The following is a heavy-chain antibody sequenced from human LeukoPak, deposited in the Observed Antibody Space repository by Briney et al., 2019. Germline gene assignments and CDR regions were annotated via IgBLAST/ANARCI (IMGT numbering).Heavy chain of an antibody. CDR3: ARAGYYYDSSGYYTGYFDL. D-gene: IGHD3-22*01. Sequence: SETLSLTCTVSGGSVSSGSYYWSWIRQPPGKGLEWIGYIYYSGSTNYNPSLKSRVTISVDTSKNQFSLKLSSVTAADTAVYYCARAGYYYDSSGYYTGYFDLWGRGTLVTVSS. J-gene: IGHJ2*01. CDR2: IYYSGST. CDR1: GGSVSSGSYY. V-gene: IGHV4-61*01.